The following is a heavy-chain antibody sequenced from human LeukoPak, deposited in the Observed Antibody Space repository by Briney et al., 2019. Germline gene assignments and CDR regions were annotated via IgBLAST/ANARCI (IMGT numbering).Heavy chain of an antibody. J-gene: IGHJ4*02. CDR3: ARSHLWFGESPSPCGY. Sequence: GGSLRLSCAASGITFSRHGMHWVRQAPGKGLEWAAFIRSDGSNKYYADSVKGRFTISRDNSKNTLYLQMNSLRAEDTAVYYCARSHLWFGESPSPCGYWGQGTLVTVSS. CDR1: GITFSRHG. V-gene: IGHV3-30*02. D-gene: IGHD3-10*01. CDR2: IRSDGSNK.